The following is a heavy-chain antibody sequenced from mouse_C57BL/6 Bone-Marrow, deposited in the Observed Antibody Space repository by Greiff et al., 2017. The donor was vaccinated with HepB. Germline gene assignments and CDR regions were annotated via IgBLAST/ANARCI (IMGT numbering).Heavy chain of an antibody. J-gene: IGHJ1*03. CDR2: INPNNGGT. CDR3: ARCPYYYGSSPWYFDV. V-gene: IGHV1-22*01. CDR1: GYTFTDYN. Sequence: EVQLQQSGPELVKPGASVKMSCKASGYTFTDYNMHWVKQSHGKGLEWIGYINPNNGGTSYNQKFKGKATLTVNKSSSTAYMELRSLTSEDSAVYYCARCPYYYGSSPWYFDVWGTGTTVTVSS. D-gene: IGHD1-1*01.